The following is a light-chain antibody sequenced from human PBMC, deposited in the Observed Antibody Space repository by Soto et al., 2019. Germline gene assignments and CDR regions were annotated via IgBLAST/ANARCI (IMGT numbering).Light chain of an antibody. J-gene: IGKJ5*01. Sequence: EVVLTQSPGTLSLSPGERATLSCSASQTVISYLAWYQQKPGQAPRLLIYDASNRATGIPARFSGSGSGTDFTITISSLEPEDFAVYDCQQRYNWPPITFGQGTRLEMK. CDR1: QTVISY. CDR2: DAS. CDR3: QQRYNWPPIT. V-gene: IGKV3-11*01.